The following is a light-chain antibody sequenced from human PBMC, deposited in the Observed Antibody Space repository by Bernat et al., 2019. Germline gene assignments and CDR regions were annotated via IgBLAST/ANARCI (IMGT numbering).Light chain of an antibody. J-gene: IGKJ3*01. CDR2: AAS. CDR3: QQSYRTLSVIS. V-gene: IGKV1-39*01. CDR1: QNIGNY. Sequence: DIQMTQSPSSLSASVGDRVTITCRASQNIGNYLHWYRQKPGRAPTLLIYAASTLQSGVPSRFSGSGSGTDFTLTISGLQPEDFATYYCQQSYRTLSVISFGPGSKVDF.